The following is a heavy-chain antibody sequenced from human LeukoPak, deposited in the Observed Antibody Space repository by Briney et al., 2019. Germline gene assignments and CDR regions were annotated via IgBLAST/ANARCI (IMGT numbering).Heavy chain of an antibody. CDR2: INHSGST. CDR3: ARGQKPRFGYSYGYRDY. J-gene: IGHJ4*02. CDR1: GGSFSGYY. V-gene: IGHV4-34*01. Sequence: SETLSLTCAVYGGSFSGYYWSWIRQPPGKGLEWIGEINHSGSTNYNPSLKSRVTISVDTSKNQFSLKLSSVTAADTAVYYCARGQKPRFGYSYGYRDYWGQGTLVTVSS. D-gene: IGHD5-18*01.